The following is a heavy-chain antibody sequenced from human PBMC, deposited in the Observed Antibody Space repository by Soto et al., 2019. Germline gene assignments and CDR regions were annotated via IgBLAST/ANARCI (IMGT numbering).Heavy chain of an antibody. Sequence: PSETLSLTCTVSGGSTSSYYWSWIRQPPGKGLEWIGYIYYSGSTNYNPSLKSRVTISVDTSKNQFSLKLSSVTAADTAVYYCARDRYGDNWFDPWGQGTLVTVSS. CDR2: IYYSGST. J-gene: IGHJ5*02. CDR3: ARDRYGDNWFDP. CDR1: GGSTSSYY. V-gene: IGHV4-59*01. D-gene: IGHD4-17*01.